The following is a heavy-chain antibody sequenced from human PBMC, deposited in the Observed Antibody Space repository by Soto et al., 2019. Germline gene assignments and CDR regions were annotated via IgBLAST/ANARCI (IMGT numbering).Heavy chain of an antibody. D-gene: IGHD4-4*01. CDR2: ISSSSSYI. Sequence: PGGSLRLSCAASGFTFSSYSMNWVRQAPGKELEWVSSISSSSSYIYYADSVKGRFTISRDNAKNSLYLQMNSLRAEDTAVYYCARDPRLQPDWFDPWGQGTLVTVSS. J-gene: IGHJ5*02. CDR1: GFTFSSYS. V-gene: IGHV3-21*01. CDR3: ARDPRLQPDWFDP.